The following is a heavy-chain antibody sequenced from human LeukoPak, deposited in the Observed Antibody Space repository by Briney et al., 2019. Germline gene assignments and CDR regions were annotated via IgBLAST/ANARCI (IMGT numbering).Heavy chain of an antibody. CDR1: GFTFSTYA. CDR2: IKDDGSHT. J-gene: IGHJ4*02. D-gene: IGHD6-25*01. V-gene: IGHV3-74*01. Sequence: GGSLRLSCAASGFTFSTYAMSWVRRAPGKGLEWVSRIKDDGSHTNYADSVKGRFTISRDNAKNTLSLQMNSLRAEDTAVYYCARGSGIITGIDEWGQGTLVTVSS. CDR3: ARGSGIITGIDE.